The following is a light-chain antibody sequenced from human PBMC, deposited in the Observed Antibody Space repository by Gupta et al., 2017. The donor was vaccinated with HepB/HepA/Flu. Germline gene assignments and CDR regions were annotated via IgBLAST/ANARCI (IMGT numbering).Light chain of an antibody. CDR2: DVN. CDR3: CSYAGNSWV. Sequence: QSALTQPASVSGSPGQSITISCTGTSSDVGGYNYVSWYRQHPGKAPKVIIYDVNKRPSGVPDRFSGPKSGTAASLTISGLQAEEDAYYYCCSYAGNSWVFGGGTKLTVL. CDR1: SSDVGGYNY. V-gene: IGLV2-11*01. J-gene: IGLJ3*02.